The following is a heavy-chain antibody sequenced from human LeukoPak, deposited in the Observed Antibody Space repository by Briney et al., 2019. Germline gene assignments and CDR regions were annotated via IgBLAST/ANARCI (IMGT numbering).Heavy chain of an antibody. D-gene: IGHD6-19*01. V-gene: IGHV5-51*01. Sequence: GESLKISCRGSGYRFTNYWIGWVRQMPGKGLEWVGIIYPGDSDTRYNPSFQGQVTISAAKSISTAYLQWSSLRASDTAHYYCARHLHSSGYFHFDYRGQGTLVTVSS. CDR1: GYRFTNYW. CDR3: ARHLHSSGYFHFDY. J-gene: IGHJ4*02. CDR2: IYPGDSDT.